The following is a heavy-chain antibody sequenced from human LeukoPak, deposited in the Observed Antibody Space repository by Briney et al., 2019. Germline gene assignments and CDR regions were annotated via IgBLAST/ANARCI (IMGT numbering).Heavy chain of an antibody. D-gene: IGHD2-2*01. CDR3: ARATGYCGSSSCYSLDY. V-gene: IGHV4-31*03. J-gene: IGHJ4*02. Sequence: SQTLSLTCTVSGGSVSSAGYYWSWIRQHPGKALEWIGYIYYRGSTYFNPSLKSRVTIPVDTSANQFSLKLSSVTAADTAVYYCARATGYCGSSSCYSLDYWGQGTLVTVSS. CDR1: GGSVSSAGYY. CDR2: IYYRGST.